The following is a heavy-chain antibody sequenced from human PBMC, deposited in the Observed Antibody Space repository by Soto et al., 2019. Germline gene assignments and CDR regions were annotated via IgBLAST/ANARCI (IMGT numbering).Heavy chain of an antibody. Sequence: QLHLVQSGAVVKKPGASVTVSCSASGYPVTAYYMHWVRQAPGRGLEWMGGINPATGAAKYTQTSQGRVTWTRDTSTSSVFMELVGRTSEDTAVFYCAKGGGVGVAGSAAFDMWGQGTLVTVSS. CDR3: AKGGGVGVAGSAAFDM. J-gene: IGHJ3*02. V-gene: IGHV1-2*02. CDR2: INPATGAA. D-gene: IGHD3-3*01. CDR1: GYPVTAYY.